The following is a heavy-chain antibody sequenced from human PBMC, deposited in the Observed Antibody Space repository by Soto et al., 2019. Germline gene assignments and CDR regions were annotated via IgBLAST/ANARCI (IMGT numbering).Heavy chain of an antibody. V-gene: IGHV3-23*01. CDR3: AKDSRIAYQLPAPYGMDV. J-gene: IGHJ6*02. CDR1: GFTFSSYA. Sequence: LRLSCAASGFTFSSYAMSWVRQAPGKGLEWVSAISGSGGSTYYADSVKGRFTISRDNSKNTLYLQMNSLRAEDTAVYYCAKDSRIAYQLPAPYGMDVWGQGTTVTVSS. D-gene: IGHD2-2*01. CDR2: ISGSGGST.